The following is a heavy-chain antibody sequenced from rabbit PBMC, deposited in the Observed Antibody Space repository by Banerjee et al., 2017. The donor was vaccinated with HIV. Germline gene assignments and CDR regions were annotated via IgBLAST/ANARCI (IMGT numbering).Heavy chain of an antibody. J-gene: IGHJ4*01. CDR2: INISGGRT. V-gene: IGHV1S45*01. Sequence: QEQLEESGGDLVQPEGSLTLTCTASGFSFRGNYDLGWVRQAPGKGLEWIACINISGGRTYYASWAKGRFTISKTSSTTVTLQMTSLTAADTATYFCARGSTNYAFNLWGPGHPRHRL. CDR3: ARGSTNYAFNL. D-gene: IGHD8-1*01. CDR1: GFSFRGNYD.